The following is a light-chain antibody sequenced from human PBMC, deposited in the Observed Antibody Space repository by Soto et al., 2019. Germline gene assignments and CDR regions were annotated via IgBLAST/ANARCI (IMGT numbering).Light chain of an antibody. CDR3: QSYDSSLSGYV. J-gene: IGLJ1*01. CDR2: GNS. V-gene: IGLV1-40*01. Sequence: QSVLTQPPSVSGAPGQRVTISCTGSSSNIGAGYDVHWYQQLPGTAPKLLIYGNSNRPSGFPDRFSGSKSGTSASLAITRLQAEDEADYYCQSYDSSLSGYVFGTGTKVTVL. CDR1: SSNIGAGYD.